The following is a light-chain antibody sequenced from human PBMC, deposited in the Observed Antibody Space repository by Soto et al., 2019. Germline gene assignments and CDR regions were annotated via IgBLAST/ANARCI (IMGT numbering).Light chain of an antibody. CDR3: HQYGISPPT. J-gene: IGKJ1*01. V-gene: IGKV3-11*01. CDR1: QSVSSY. Sequence: EIVLTQSPATLSLSPGERATLSCRASQSVSSYLLWYQQKPGQAPSILIYDASNRATGIPARLSGSGSETDFTLTISRLEPEDFAVFYCHQYGISPPTFGPGAKVDIK. CDR2: DAS.